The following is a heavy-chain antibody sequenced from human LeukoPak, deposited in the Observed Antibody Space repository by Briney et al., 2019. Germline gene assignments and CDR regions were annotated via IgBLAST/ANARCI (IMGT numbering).Heavy chain of an antibody. D-gene: IGHD6-19*01. J-gene: IGHJ4*02. CDR1: GYTFTGYY. CDR2: INPNSGGT. Sequence: ASVKVSCKASGYTFTGYYMHWVRQAPGQGLEWMGWINPNSGGTNYAQKFQGRVTMTRDTSISTAYMELSRLRSDDTAVYYCARCRTAVAGTDYWGQGTLVTVSS. CDR3: ARCRTAVAGTDY. V-gene: IGHV1-2*02.